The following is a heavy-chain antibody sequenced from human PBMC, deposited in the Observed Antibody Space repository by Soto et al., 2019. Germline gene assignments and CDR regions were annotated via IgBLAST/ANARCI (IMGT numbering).Heavy chain of an antibody. Sequence: XEFLSLSFAASGFSLSPYGMHWVRQVPGRGLEWVARLSSDGFGAAYADSVKGRFFISRDIARNTLSLQMNSLRADDTAVYYCARDLGGPDYWGRGTSVTVSS. J-gene: IGHJ4*02. CDR3: ARDLGGPDY. V-gene: IGHV3-74*03. CDR2: LSSDGFGA. D-gene: IGHD3-16*01. CDR1: GFSLSPYG.